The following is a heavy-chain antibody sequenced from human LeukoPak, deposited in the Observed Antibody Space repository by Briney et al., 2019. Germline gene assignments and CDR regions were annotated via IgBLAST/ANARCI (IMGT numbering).Heavy chain of an antibody. CDR1: GYTFTNYY. J-gene: IGHJ6*02. CDR3: ARGSEITIFGVVTRLNYYYGMDV. Sequence: ASVKVSCKTSGYTFTNYYMHWVRQAPGQGLEWMGRINPNSGGTNYAQKFQGRVTMTRDTSISTAYMELSRLRSDDTAVYYCARGSEITIFGVVTRLNYYYGMDVWGQGTTVTVSS. D-gene: IGHD3-3*01. V-gene: IGHV1-2*06. CDR2: INPNSGGT.